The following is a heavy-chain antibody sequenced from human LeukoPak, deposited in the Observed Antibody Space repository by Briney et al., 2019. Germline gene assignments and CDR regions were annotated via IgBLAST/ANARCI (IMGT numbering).Heavy chain of an antibody. J-gene: IGHJ3*02. D-gene: IGHD4-17*01. Sequence: PGGSLRLSCAASGFTFSRYWMNWVRQAPGKGLEWVASINQDESAKFYVDSVKGRFTISRDNAKNSLYLQMNSLRAEDTAVYYCARQRNGDYGVGAFDIWGQGTMVTVSS. CDR2: INQDESAK. V-gene: IGHV3-7*01. CDR3: ARQRNGDYGVGAFDI. CDR1: GFTFSRYW.